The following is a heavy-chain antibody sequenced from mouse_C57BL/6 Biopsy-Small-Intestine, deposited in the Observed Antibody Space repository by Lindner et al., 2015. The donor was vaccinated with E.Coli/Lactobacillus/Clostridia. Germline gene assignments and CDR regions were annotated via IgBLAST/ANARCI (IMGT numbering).Heavy chain of an antibody. CDR3: ARGGYGSHYFDY. J-gene: IGHJ2*01. CDR2: IYPGDGDT. CDR1: GYAFSTSW. V-gene: IGHV1-82*01. D-gene: IGHD1-1*01. Sequence: VQLQESGPDLVNLGASVKISCKASGYAFSTSWMNWVKQRPGKGLEWIGRIYPGDGDTDYNGKFKGKATLTADKSSSTAYMQLSSLTSEDSAVYFCARGGYGSHYFDYWGQGTTLTVSS.